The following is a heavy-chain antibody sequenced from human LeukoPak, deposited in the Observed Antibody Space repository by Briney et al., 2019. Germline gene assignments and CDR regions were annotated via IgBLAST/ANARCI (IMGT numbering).Heavy chain of an antibody. J-gene: IGHJ3*02. CDR3: AKSGGPDYYDSSAFDI. CDR2: IYSSGST. V-gene: IGHV4-61*02. Sequence: SQTLSLTCTVSGSSISSVSHYWNWIRQPAGKGLEWIGRIYSSGSTRYNPSLESRVTISLDTSKNQFSLKLSSVTAADTAVFYCAKSGGPDYYDSSAFDIWGQGTMVTVSS. D-gene: IGHD3-22*01. CDR1: GSSISSVSHY.